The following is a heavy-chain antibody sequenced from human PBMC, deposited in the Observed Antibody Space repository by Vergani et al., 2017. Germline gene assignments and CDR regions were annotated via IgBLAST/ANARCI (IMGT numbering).Heavy chain of an antibody. Sequence: QVQLVQSGAEVKKPGASVKVSCKASGGTFSSYAISWVRQAPGQGLEWMGGIIPIFGTANYAQKFQGRVTITADESTSTAYMELSSLRSEDTAVYYCAXPRFDYGGNSGLDYWGQGTLVTVSS. CDR3: AXPRFDYGGNSGLDY. D-gene: IGHD4-23*01. V-gene: IGHV1-69*01. J-gene: IGHJ4*02. CDR1: GGTFSSYA. CDR2: IIPIFGTA.